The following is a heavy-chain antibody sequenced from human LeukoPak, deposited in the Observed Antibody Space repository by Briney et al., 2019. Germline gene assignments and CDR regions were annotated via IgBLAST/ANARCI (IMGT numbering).Heavy chain of an antibody. V-gene: IGHV4-59*08. CDR3: ARAVADKTFDY. CDR2: LYNSGST. J-gene: IGHJ4*02. CDR1: GGSISSFY. Sequence: RSSETLSLTCTVSGGSISSFYWSWMRQPPGKGLEWIGHLYNSGSTNYNPSLQSRVTISVDTSKNQFSLRLSSVAAADTAVYCCARAVADKTFDYWGPGTLVTVSS.